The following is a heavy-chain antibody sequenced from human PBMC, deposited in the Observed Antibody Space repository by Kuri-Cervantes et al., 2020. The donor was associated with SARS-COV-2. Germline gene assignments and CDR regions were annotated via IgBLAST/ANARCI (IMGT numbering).Heavy chain of an antibody. CDR1: GFTFSSYW. V-gene: IGHV3-7*01. D-gene: IGHD6-13*01. CDR3: ASYSERAMDV. CDR2: IKQDGSEK. J-gene: IGHJ6*04. Sequence: GESLKISCAAPGFTFSSYWMSWVRQAPGKGLEWVANIKQDGSEKYYVDSVKGRFTISRDNAKNSLYLQMNSLRAEDTAVYYCASYSERAMDVWGKGTTVTVSS.